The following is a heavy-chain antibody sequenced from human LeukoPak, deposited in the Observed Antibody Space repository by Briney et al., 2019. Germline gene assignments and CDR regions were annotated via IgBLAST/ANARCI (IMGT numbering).Heavy chain of an antibody. Sequence: SETLSLTCTVSGGSISSSSYYWGWLRQPPGKGLEWIGSIYYSGSTYYNPSLKSRVTISVDTSKNQFSLKLSSVTAADTAVYYCARELVVPAAMIYYYYGMDVWGQGTTVTVSS. CDR3: ARELVVPAAMIYYYYGMDV. CDR2: IYYSGST. V-gene: IGHV4-39*07. D-gene: IGHD2-2*01. J-gene: IGHJ6*02. CDR1: GGSISSSSYY.